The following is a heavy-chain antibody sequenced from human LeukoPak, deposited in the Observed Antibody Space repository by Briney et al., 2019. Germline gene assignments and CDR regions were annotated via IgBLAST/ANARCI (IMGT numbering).Heavy chain of an antibody. D-gene: IGHD4-23*01. J-gene: IGHJ4*02. CDR1: DYIFSGHF. CDR2: INPSGGST. V-gene: IGHV1-46*01. Sequence: GASVKVSCKASDYIFSGHFIHWVRQAPGQGLEWMGIINPSGGSTSYAQKFQGRVTMTRDTSTSTVYMELSSLRSEDTAVYYCARDRNSGGKSWYYFDYWGQGTLVTVTS. CDR3: ARDRNSGGKSWYYFDY.